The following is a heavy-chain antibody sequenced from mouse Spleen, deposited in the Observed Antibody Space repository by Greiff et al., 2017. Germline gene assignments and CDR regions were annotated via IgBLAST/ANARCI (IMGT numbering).Heavy chain of an antibody. V-gene: IGHV14-3*02. Sequence: VQLKESGAELVKPGASVKLSCTASGFNIKDTYMHWVKQRPEQGLEWIGRIDPANGNTKYDPKFQGKATITADTSSNTAYLQLSSLTSEDTAVYYCARRYFDCWGQGTTLTVSS. J-gene: IGHJ2*01. CDR3: ARRYFDC. CDR1: GFNIKDTY. CDR2: IDPANGNT.